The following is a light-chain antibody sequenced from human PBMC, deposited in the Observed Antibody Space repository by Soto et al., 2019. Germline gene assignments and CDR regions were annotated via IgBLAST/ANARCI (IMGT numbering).Light chain of an antibody. CDR3: TSYTSSSTVV. CDR2: DVS. V-gene: IGLV2-14*01. CDR1: SSEVGGYNY. J-gene: IGLJ2*01. Sequence: QSVLTQPASVSGSPGQSITISCTGTSSEVGGYNYVPWYQQHPGKAPKLMIYDVSNRPSGVSNRFSGSKSGNTASLTISGLKAEDEADYYCTSYTSSSTVVFGGGTKLTVL.